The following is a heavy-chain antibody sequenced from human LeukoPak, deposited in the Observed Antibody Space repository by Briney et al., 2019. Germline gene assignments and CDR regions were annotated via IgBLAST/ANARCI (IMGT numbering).Heavy chain of an antibody. CDR2: INPNSGGT. J-gene: IGHJ4*02. V-gene: IGHV1-2*02. Sequence: ASVKVSCKASGYTFTSYGISWVRQAPGQGLEWMGWINPNSGGTNYAQKFQGRVTMTRDTSISTAYMELSRLRSDDTAVYYCAIVDRPFDYWGQGTLVTVSS. CDR3: AIVDRPFDY. CDR1: GYTFTSYG.